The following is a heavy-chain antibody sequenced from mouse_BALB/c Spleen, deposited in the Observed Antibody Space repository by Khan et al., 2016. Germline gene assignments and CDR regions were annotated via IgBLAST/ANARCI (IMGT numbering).Heavy chain of an antibody. CDR2: INPSTGYT. D-gene: IGHD4-1*01. V-gene: IGHV1-7*01. CDR3: ANWDDY. Sequence: QVQLKQSGAELAKPGASVKMSCKASGYTFTSYWMHWVKQRPGQGLEWIGYINPSTGYTEYNQKFKDKATLTADKSSSTAYMQLSSLTSEDSAVYYCANWDDYWGQATTLTVSS. J-gene: IGHJ2*01. CDR1: GYTFTSYW.